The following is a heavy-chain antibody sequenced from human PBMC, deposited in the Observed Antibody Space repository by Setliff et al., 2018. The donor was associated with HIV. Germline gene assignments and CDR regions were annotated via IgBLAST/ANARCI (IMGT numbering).Heavy chain of an antibody. D-gene: IGHD3-10*01. J-gene: IGHJ3*02. V-gene: IGHV1-18*01. CDR1: GYTFSSYG. Sequence: ASVKVSCKASGYTFSSYGISWVRQAPGQGLEWMGWISGYNGSTNYAQKLQGRVTMTTDTSTSTAYMELRSLRSDDTAVYYCARVRGVEDAFDIWGQGTMVTVSS. CDR3: ARVRGVEDAFDI. CDR2: ISGYNGST.